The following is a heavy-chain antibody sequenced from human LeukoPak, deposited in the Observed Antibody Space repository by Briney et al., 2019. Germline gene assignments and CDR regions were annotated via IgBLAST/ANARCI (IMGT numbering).Heavy chain of an antibody. J-gene: IGHJ2*01. D-gene: IGHD1-1*01. CDR2: LLHTGST. CDR3: ARVRLSKLERRTPYFFFDL. Sequence: SETLSLTCAVSGDSISSDYNWGCVRQPPKRGLGCIGSLLHTGSTVYTPSLKSRVAISVDTSKNQFSLKVNSVTAADTAVYYCARVRLSKLERRTPYFFFDLWGRGTLVTVSS. V-gene: IGHV4-38-2*01. CDR1: GDSISSDYN.